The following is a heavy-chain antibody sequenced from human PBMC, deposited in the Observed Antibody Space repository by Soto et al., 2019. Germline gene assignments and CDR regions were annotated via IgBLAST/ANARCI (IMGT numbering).Heavy chain of an antibody. V-gene: IGHV1-18*01. D-gene: IGHD2-2*01. CDR1: GYTFTSYA. J-gene: IGHJ5*01. CDR2: ISAYNGNT. Sequence: QVQLVQSGAEVKKPGASVKVSCKASGYTFTSYAISWVRQAPGQGLEWMGWISAYNGNTNYAQKLQGRVTMTTDTATSPPYLELSRVRFIVWAMYYFARHAPPADSWGHGALVTVSS. CDR3: ARHAPPADS.